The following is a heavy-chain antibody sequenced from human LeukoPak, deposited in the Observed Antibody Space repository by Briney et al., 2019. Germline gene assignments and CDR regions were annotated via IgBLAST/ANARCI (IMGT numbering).Heavy chain of an antibody. CDR3: ARDDARRSSYSGSYPHDY. V-gene: IGHV3-74*01. D-gene: IGHD1-26*01. J-gene: IGHJ4*02. CDR2: INSDGSST. Sequence: QSGGSLRLSCAASGFTFSSYWMHWVRQAPGKGPVWVSRINSDGSSTSYADSVKGRFTISRDNAKNTLYLQMNSLRAEDTAVYYCARDDARRSSYSGSYPHDYWGQGTLVTVSS. CDR1: GFTFSSYW.